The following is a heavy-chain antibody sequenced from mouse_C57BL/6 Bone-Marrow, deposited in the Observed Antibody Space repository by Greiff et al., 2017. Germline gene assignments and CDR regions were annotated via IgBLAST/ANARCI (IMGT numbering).Heavy chain of an antibody. V-gene: IGHV5-9*01. CDR2: ISGGGGNT. J-gene: IGHJ3*01. Sequence: EVQLVESGGGLVKPGGSLKLSCAASGFTFSSYTMSWVRQTPEKRLEWVATISGGGGNTYYPDSVKGRFTISRDNAKTTLYLQMSSLRSEDTALYYCASLYYYGSSYPPWFAYWGQGTLVTVSA. D-gene: IGHD1-1*01. CDR1: GFTFSSYT. CDR3: ASLYYYGSSYPPWFAY.